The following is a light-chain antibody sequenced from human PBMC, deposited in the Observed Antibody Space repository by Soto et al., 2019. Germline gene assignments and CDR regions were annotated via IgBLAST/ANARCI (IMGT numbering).Light chain of an antibody. CDR3: QHYGSYPVA. V-gene: IGKV1-5*03. CDR2: KAS. J-gene: IGKJ1*01. Sequence: DIQLTQSPSTLSGSVGDRVTITCRASQTISSWLAWYQQKPGKAPKLLIYKASTLESGVPARFSGSGSGTEFTLTIGSLQPDDFAAYYCQHYGSYPVAFGRGTKVDIK. CDR1: QTISSW.